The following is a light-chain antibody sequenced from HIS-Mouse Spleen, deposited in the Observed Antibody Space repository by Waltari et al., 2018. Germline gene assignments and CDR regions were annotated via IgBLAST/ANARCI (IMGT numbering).Light chain of an antibody. CDR1: QSVSSSY. CDR3: QQYGSSSALT. V-gene: IGKV3-20*01. Sequence: EIVSTQSPGTLSLSPGARATLPCRASQSVSSSYLAWYQQKPGQAPRLLIYGASSRATGIPDRFSGSGSGTDFTLTISRLEPEDFAVYYCQQYGSSSALTFGGGTK. J-gene: IGKJ4*01. CDR2: GAS.